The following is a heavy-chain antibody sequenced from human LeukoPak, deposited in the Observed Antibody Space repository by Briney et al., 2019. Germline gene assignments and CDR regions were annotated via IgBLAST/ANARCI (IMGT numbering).Heavy chain of an antibody. Sequence: SETLSLTCAVYGGSFSGYYWSWIRQPPGKGLEWIGYIYYSGSTNYNPSLKSRVTISVDTSKNQFSLKLSSVTAADTAVYYCARVSYDYVWGSYRPRDYYYYMDVWGKGTTVTVSS. V-gene: IGHV4-59*01. CDR3: ARVSYDYVWGSYRPRDYYYYMDV. J-gene: IGHJ6*03. CDR1: GGSFSGYY. D-gene: IGHD3-16*02. CDR2: IYYSGST.